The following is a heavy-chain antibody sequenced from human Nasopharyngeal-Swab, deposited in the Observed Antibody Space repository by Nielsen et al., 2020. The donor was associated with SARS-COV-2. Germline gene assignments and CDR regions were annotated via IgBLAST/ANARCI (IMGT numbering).Heavy chain of an antibody. CDR2: INPNSGGT. CDR3: ARDLVLMEDAFDI. Sequence: ASVKVSCKASGYTFTGYYMHWVRQAPGQGLEWMGWINPNSGGTNYAQKFQGRVTMTRDTSISTAYMDLSRLRSDDTAVYYCARDLVLMEDAFDIWGQGTMVTVSS. J-gene: IGHJ3*02. D-gene: IGHD2-8*01. CDR1: GYTFTGYY. V-gene: IGHV1-2*02.